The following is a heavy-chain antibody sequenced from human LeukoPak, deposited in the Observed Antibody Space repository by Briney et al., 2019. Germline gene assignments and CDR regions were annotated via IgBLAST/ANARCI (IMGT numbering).Heavy chain of an antibody. CDR3: ARESRSYDSSGYGRTDYGMDV. CDR1: GYTFTSYA. J-gene: IGHJ6*02. CDR2: INACNGNT. D-gene: IGHD3-22*01. Sequence: ASVKVSCKASGYTFTSYAMHWVRQAPGRRLEWMGWINACNGNTKYSQRFQGRVTITRDTSTSTAYMELRSLRSDDTAVYYCARESRSYDSSGYGRTDYGMDVWGQGTTVTVSS. V-gene: IGHV1-3*01.